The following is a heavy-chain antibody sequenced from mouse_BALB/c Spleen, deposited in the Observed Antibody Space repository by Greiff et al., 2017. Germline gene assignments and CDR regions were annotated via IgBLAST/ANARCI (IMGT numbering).Heavy chain of an antibody. CDR3: ARSGGNYVSYFDY. J-gene: IGHJ2*01. CDR2: ISSGSSTI. V-gene: IGHV5-17*02. Sequence: EVQVVESGGGLVQPGGSRKLSCAASGFTFSSFGMHWVRQAPEKGLEWVAYISSGSSTIYYADTVKGRFTISRDNPKNTLFLQMTSLRSEDTAMYYCARSGGNYVSYFDYWGQGTTLTVSS. CDR1: GFTFSSFG. D-gene: IGHD2-1*01.